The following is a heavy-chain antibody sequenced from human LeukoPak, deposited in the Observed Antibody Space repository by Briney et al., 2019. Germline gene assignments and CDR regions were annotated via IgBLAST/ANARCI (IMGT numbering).Heavy chain of an antibody. CDR3: ARGRVIYGMDV. V-gene: IGHV4-34*01. J-gene: IGHJ6*02. Sequence: SETLSLTCAVSGGSISSGGYYWSWIRQPPGTGLEWIGEINHSGSTNYNPSLKSRVTISVDTSKNQVSLKLSSVTAADTAVYYCARGRVIYGMDVWGQGTTVTVSS. CDR1: GGSISSGGYY. CDR2: INHSGST.